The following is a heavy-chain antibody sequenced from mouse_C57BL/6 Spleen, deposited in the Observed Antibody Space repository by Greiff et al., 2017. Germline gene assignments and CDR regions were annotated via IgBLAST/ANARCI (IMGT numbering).Heavy chain of an antibody. CDR2: IYPGDGDT. Sequence: QVQLQQSGPELVKPGASVKISCKASGYAFSSSWMNWVKQRPGKGLEWIGRIYPGDGDTNYNGKFKGKATLTADKSSSTAYMQLSSLTSEDSAVYFCARSNGNYYVDYWGQGTTLTVSS. CDR3: ARSNGNYYVDY. CDR1: GYAFSSSW. V-gene: IGHV1-82*01. J-gene: IGHJ2*01. D-gene: IGHD2-1*01.